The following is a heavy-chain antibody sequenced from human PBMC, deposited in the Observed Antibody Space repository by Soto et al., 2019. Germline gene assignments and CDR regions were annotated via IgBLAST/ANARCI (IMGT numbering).Heavy chain of an antibody. J-gene: IGHJ4*02. D-gene: IGHD2-2*01. V-gene: IGHV3-23*01. CDR1: GFTFSSYA. CDR3: AKGKFIVVVPAAMPVDY. CDR2: ISGRGGST. Sequence: EVQLLESGGGLVQPGGSLRLSCAASGFTFSSYAMSWVRQAPGKGLEWVSAISGRGGSTYYADSVKGRFTISRDNSKNTRYLQMNSLRAEDTAVYYCAKGKFIVVVPAAMPVDYWGQGTLVTVSS.